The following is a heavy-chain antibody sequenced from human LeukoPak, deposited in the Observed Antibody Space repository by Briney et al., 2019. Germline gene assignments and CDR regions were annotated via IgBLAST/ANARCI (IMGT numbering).Heavy chain of an antibody. J-gene: IGHJ4*02. V-gene: IGHV4-59*01. CDR2: IYYSGST. CDR3: ARRVHSSSWSSYFDY. CDR1: GGSISSYY. D-gene: IGHD6-13*01. Sequence: SETLSLTCTVSGGSISSYYWSWIRQPPGKGLEWIGYIYYSGSTNYNPSLKSRVTISVDTSKNQFSLKLSSVTATDTAVYYCARRVHSSSWSSYFDYWGQETLVTVSS.